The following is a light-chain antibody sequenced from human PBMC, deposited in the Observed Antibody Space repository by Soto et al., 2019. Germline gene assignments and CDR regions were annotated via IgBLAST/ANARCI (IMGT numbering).Light chain of an antibody. J-gene: IGKJ1*01. V-gene: IGKV3-15*01. CDR2: SAV. Sequence: EIVMTQSPATLSVSPGEKATLSCRASQSVSSNLAWYQQKAGQAPRLLVSSAVTRATGIPARFSGRGSGTEFTLTISSLQSEDFAVYYCQQYNNWPRTFGQGTKVDIK. CDR1: QSVSSN. CDR3: QQYNNWPRT.